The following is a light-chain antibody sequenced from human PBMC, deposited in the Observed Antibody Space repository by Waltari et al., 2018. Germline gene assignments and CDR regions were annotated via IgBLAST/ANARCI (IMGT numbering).Light chain of an antibody. CDR2: GAS. V-gene: IGKV3-20*01. CDR1: QSVSRA. CDR3: QHYLRLPAT. J-gene: IGKJ1*01. Sequence: EIVLTQSLGTLSLSPGERATLSCRASQSVSRALAGYQQKPGQAPRLLIYGASNRATGIPDRFSGSGSGTDFSLTISSLEPEDFAVYYCQHYLRLPATFGQGTKVEIK.